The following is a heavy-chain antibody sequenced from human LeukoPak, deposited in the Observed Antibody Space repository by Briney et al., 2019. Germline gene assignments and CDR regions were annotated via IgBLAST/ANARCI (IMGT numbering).Heavy chain of an antibody. Sequence: GASVKVSCKVSGYTLTELSMHWVRPAPGKGLEWMGGFDPEDGETIYTQKFQGRVTMTEDTSTDTAYMELSSLRSEDTAVYYCATGLPSSSWSLDAFDIWGQGTMVTVSS. J-gene: IGHJ3*02. V-gene: IGHV1-24*01. CDR1: GYTLTELS. CDR3: ATGLPSSSWSLDAFDI. CDR2: FDPEDGET. D-gene: IGHD6-13*01.